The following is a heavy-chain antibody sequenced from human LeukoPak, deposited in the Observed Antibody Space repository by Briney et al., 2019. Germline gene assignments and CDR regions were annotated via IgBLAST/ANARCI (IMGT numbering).Heavy chain of an antibody. V-gene: IGHV1-2*02. CDR2: INPNSGGT. J-gene: IGHJ4*02. Sequence: EASVKVSCKASGYTLTGYYMHWVRQAPGQGLEWMGWINPNSGGTNYAQKFQGRVTMTRDTSISTAYMELSRLRSDDTAVYYCARGVRGVYYYFDYWGQGTLVTVSS. D-gene: IGHD3-10*01. CDR1: GYTLTGYY. CDR3: ARGVRGVYYYFDY.